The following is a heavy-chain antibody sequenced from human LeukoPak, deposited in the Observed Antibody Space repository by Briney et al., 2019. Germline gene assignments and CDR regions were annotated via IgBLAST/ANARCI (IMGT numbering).Heavy chain of an antibody. CDR1: GRSISSYY. J-gene: IGHJ3*02. Sequence: SETLSLTCTVSGRSISSYYWNLIRQPPGKGLEWIGYIFYTGSTYYNPSLNSRVTISVDTSKNQFSLKLSSVTAADTAVYYCAKSDEARDAFDIWGQGTMVTVSS. CDR2: IFYTGST. V-gene: IGHV4-59*08. CDR3: AKSDEARDAFDI.